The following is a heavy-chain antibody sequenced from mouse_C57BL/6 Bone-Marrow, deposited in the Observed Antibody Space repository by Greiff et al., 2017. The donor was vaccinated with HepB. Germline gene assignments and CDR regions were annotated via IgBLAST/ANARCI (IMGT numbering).Heavy chain of an antibody. CDR2: IDPSDSYT. J-gene: IGHJ2*01. D-gene: IGHD1-1*02. V-gene: IGHV1-59*01. CDR3: ARGDYGFDY. Sequence: QVHVKQPGAELVRPGTSVKLSCKASGYTFTSYWMHWVKQRPGQGLEWIGVIDPSDSYTNYNQKFKGKATLTVDTSSRTAYMQLSSLTSEDSAVYYCARGDYGFDYWGQGTTLTVSS. CDR1: GYTFTSYW.